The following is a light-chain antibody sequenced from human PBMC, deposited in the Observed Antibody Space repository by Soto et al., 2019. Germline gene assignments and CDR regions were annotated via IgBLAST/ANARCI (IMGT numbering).Light chain of an antibody. V-gene: IGKV3-20*01. J-gene: IGKJ4*02. Sequence: EVVLTQSPGTLSMSPGERATLSCRASESVVANYLAWLQQKPGQAPGLLIYGASSRVAGGPDRFSGNGSGTGFTLTISKLEPEDFAVYYCHQYGGAIDSIPSPYGGGTKVEIK. CDR1: ESVVANY. CDR2: GAS. CDR3: HQYGGAIDSIPSP.